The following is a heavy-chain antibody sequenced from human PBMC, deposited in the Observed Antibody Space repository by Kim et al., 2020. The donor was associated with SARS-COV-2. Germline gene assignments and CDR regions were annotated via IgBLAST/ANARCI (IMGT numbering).Heavy chain of an antibody. CDR1: GGSFSGYY. CDR3: ARRDSSGWDPFDY. Sequence: SETLSLTCAVYGGSFSGYYWSWIRQPPGKGLEWIGEINHSGSTNYNPSLKSRVTISVDTSKNQFSLKLSSVTAADTAVYYCARRDSSGWDPFDYWGQGTLVTVSS. D-gene: IGHD6-19*01. V-gene: IGHV4-34*01. CDR2: INHSGST. J-gene: IGHJ4*02.